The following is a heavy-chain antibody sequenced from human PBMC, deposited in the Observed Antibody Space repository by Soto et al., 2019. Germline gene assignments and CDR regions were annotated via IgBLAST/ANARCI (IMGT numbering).Heavy chain of an antibody. D-gene: IGHD6-19*01. Sequence: SETLSLTCSVSGGSISGSYWSWIRQSPGKGLEWLGCVYYTGSTNYSPSLRSRVSISVDTSKNEFSLRLRSVTAADTAVYFCARSVAVPGAHIDYWGQGTQVTVSS. CDR2: VYYTGST. CDR1: GGSISGSY. J-gene: IGHJ4*02. CDR3: ARSVAVPGAHIDY. V-gene: IGHV4-59*01.